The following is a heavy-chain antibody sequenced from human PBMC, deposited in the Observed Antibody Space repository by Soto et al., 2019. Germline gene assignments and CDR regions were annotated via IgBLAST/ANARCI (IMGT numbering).Heavy chain of an antibody. CDR1: GYTFTSYD. CDR2: INPSGGST. J-gene: IGHJ4*02. Sequence: GASGKVSCKASGYTFTSYDMHWVRQAPGQGLEWMGIINPSGGSTSYAQKFQGRVTMTRDTSTSTVYMELSSLRSEDTAVYYCARDRSKENYPEYYFDYWGQGTLVTVSS. CDR3: ARDRSKENYPEYYFDY. D-gene: IGHD1-7*01. V-gene: IGHV1-46*03.